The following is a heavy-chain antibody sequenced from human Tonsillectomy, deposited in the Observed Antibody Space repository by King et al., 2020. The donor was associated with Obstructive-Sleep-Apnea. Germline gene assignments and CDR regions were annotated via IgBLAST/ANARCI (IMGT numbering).Heavy chain of an antibody. CDR1: GFPFSDYN. CDR2: ISFSSTTI. CDR3: ARAAVATIGTY. V-gene: IGHV3-48*04. J-gene: IGHJ4*02. Sequence: VQLVESGGGWVQPGGSLRLSCAASGFPFSDYNMNWVRRAPGKGLEWVSYISFSSTTIFYSDSVRGRFTISRDNAKNSLYLQMNSLRAEDTAVYYCARAAVATIGTYWGQGTLVTVSS. D-gene: IGHD5-12*01.